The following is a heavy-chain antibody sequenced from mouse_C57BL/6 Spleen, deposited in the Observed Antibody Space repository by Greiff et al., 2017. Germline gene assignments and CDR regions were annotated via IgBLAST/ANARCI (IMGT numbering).Heavy chain of an antibody. D-gene: IGHD2-5*01. CDR3: ARGDSNAFFDY. V-gene: IGHV1-7*01. J-gene: IGHJ2*01. CDR2: INPSSGYT. CDR1: GYTFTSYW. Sequence: QVHVKQSGAELAKPGASVKLSCKASGYTFTSYWMHWVKQRPGQGLEWIGYINPSSGYTKYNQKFKDKATLTADKSSSTAYMQLSSLTYEDSAVYYCARGDSNAFFDYWGQGTTLTVSS.